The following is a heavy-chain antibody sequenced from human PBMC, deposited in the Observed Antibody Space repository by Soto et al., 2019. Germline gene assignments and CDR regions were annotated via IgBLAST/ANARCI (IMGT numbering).Heavy chain of an antibody. CDR3: ASLGIGWEFPFDH. V-gene: IGHV4-61*08. J-gene: IGHJ4*02. CDR1: GDSVNNDAYY. Sequence: QVQLPESGPGLMKPSETLSLTCTVSGDSVNNDAYYWSWLRQPPGKGLEWIGYIYHRGITYYIPSLRSLVIMSIDMSENQFSLRLISVTAADTAVYYCASLGIGWEFPFDHWGQGTRVNVSS. CDR2: IYHRGIT. D-gene: IGHD1-26*01.